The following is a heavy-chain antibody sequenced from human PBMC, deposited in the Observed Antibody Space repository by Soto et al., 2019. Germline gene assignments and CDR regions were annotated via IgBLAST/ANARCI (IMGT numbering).Heavy chain of an antibody. J-gene: IGHJ3*02. Sequence: GESLKISCKGSGYSFTSYWIGWVRQMPGKGLEWMGIIYPGDSDTRYSPSFQGQVTISADKSISTAYLQWSSLKASDTAMYYCATLYDFWSGYSERGAFDIWGQGTMVTVSS. V-gene: IGHV5-51*01. CDR3: ATLYDFWSGYSERGAFDI. CDR2: IYPGDSDT. CDR1: GYSFTSYW. D-gene: IGHD3-3*01.